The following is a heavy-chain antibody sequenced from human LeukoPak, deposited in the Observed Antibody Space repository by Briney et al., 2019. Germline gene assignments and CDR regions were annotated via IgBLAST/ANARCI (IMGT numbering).Heavy chain of an antibody. V-gene: IGHV4-38-2*02. Sequence: KPSETLSLTCNVSGYSISSGYYWGWIRQPPGKGLEWIGSIYYSGSTNYNPSLKSRVTISIDTSKNQFSLKLSSVTAADTAVYYCARLRVQNYGGNWGFDYWGQGTLVTVSS. CDR2: IYYSGST. J-gene: IGHJ4*02. CDR1: GYSISSGYY. CDR3: ARLRVQNYGGNWGFDY. D-gene: IGHD4-23*01.